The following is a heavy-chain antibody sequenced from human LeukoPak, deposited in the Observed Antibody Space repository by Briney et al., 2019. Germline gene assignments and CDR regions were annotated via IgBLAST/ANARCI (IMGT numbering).Heavy chain of an antibody. J-gene: IGHJ3*01. D-gene: IGHD6-13*01. Sequence: GGSLRLSCAASEFTFSTYAMHWVRHAPGKGPEGVAVISRDGRDTYYADSVRGRFNISRDNSMDTLYLHMNSLREEDMGFYFCARAVRAPGTPENGFDLWGQGKMVTVSS. CDR1: EFTFSTYA. V-gene: IGHV3-30*04. CDR3: ARAVRAPGTPENGFDL. CDR2: ISRDGRDT.